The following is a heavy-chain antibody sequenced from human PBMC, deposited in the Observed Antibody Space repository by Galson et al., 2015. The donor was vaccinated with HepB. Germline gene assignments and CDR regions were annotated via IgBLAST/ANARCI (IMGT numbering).Heavy chain of an antibody. CDR3: ARDRGGNYDRGRANWFDP. Sequence: SVKVSCKASGGTFSSYAISWVRQAPGQGLEWMGRIIPIHGIANYAQKFQGRVTITADKSTSTAYMELSSLRSEDTAVYYCARDRGGNYDRGRANWFDPWGQGTLVTVSS. J-gene: IGHJ5*02. D-gene: IGHD4-23*01. CDR1: GGTFSSYA. V-gene: IGHV1-69*04. CDR2: IIPIHGIA.